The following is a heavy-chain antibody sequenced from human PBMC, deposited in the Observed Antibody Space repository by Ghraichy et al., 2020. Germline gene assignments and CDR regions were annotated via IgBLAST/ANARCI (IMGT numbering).Heavy chain of an antibody. J-gene: IGHJ4*02. CDR1: GYTLTEIS. CDR2: FDPEDGET. Sequence: ASVKVSCKVSGYTLTEISMHWVRQAPGKGLEWMGGFDPEDGETGYAQRFQGRVTMTEDTSTDTAYMELSSLRSEDTAGYYCVTGYIRSLDGGNSRGYFDYWGQGTLVTVSS. V-gene: IGHV1-24*01. CDR3: VTGYIRSLDGGNSRGYFDY. D-gene: IGHD4-23*01.